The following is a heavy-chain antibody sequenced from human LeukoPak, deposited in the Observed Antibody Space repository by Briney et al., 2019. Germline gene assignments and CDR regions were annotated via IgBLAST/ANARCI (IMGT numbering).Heavy chain of an antibody. CDR1: GSVLGSYG. J-gene: IGHJ4*02. D-gene: IGHD3-16*02. Sequence: GASVKVSCKAAGSVLGSYGISWVRQAPGQGPEWMGWISGNNGNTNYSPKFRGGVTMTRDSATDTVYMEVQTLRSDDTAVYYCARDGKITSGGVVVSPTFDFWGQGALVSVSS. CDR3: ARDGKITSGGVVVSPTFDF. V-gene: IGHV1-18*01. CDR2: ISGNNGNT.